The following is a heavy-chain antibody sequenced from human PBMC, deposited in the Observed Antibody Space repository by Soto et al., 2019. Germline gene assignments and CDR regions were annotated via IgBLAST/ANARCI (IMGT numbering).Heavy chain of an antibody. CDR1: GYTFNDYE. CDR3: ARIAMPARPRWYNWFDP. CDR2: MNPNSGET. J-gene: IGHJ5*02. V-gene: IGHV1-8*02. D-gene: IGHD2-2*01. Sequence: GASVKVSCKTSGYTFNDYEINWVRQATGQGLEWIGWMNPNSGETGYAQRFQGRVTMTVSSSLSTAYLELSSLTSDDTAVYYCARIAMPARPRWYNWFDPWGQGTLVTVSS.